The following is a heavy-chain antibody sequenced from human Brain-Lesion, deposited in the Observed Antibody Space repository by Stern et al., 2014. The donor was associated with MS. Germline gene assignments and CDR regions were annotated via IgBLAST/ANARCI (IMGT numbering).Heavy chain of an antibody. D-gene: IGHD1-14*01. CDR3: ARELPDLNAFDI. Sequence: QVQLQESGPGLVKPSGTLSLTCAVSGGSISSSNGGSWVRQSPGKGLEWIGEIYHSGGTKYSPSFESTVIISADQSKNQFSLKLIYVTAADTAVYYCARELPDLNAFDIWGQGTMVTVSS. CDR1: GGSISSSNG. CDR2: IYHSGGT. J-gene: IGHJ3*02. V-gene: IGHV4-4*02.